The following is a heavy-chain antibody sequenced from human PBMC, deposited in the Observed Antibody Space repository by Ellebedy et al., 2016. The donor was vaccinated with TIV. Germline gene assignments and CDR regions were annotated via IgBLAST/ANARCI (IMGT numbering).Heavy chain of an antibody. V-gene: IGHV3-23*01. CDR3: AKGSVGATYYFDS. Sequence: GESLKISCAASGFIFNNAPMSWVRQAPGKGLEWVSAISGSGGSTFYAESVKGRFTTSRDNSESTLYLQMNSLRAEDTAIYYCAKGSVGATYYFDSWGQGALVTVSS. J-gene: IGHJ4*02. CDR2: ISGSGGST. CDR1: GFIFNNAP. D-gene: IGHD1-26*01.